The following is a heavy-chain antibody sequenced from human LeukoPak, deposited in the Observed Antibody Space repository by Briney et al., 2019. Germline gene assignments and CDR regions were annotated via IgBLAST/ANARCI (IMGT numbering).Heavy chain of an antibody. V-gene: IGHV4-38-2*01. J-gene: IGHJ4*02. CDR1: GYSISSGYY. Sequence: SETLSLTCAVSGYSISSGYYWGWIRQPPGKGLEWIGSIYHSGSTYYNPSLKSRATISVDTSKNQFSLKLSSVTAADTAVYYCARHSCSSTSCYGAFDYWGQGTLVTVSS. CDR3: ARHSCSSTSCYGAFDY. D-gene: IGHD2-2*01. CDR2: IYHSGST.